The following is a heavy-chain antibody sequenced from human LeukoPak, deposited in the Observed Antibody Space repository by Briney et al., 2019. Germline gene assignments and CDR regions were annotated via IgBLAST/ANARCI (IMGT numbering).Heavy chain of an antibody. Sequence: SVKVSCKASGGTFSSYAISWVRQAPGQGLEWMGRIIPIFGTANYAQKFQDRVTITADESTSTAYMELSSLRSEDTAVYYCARGDENRNYYYYYMDVWGKGTTVTVSS. CDR3: ARGDENRNYYYYYMDV. V-gene: IGHV1-69*15. CDR1: GGTFSSYA. CDR2: IIPIFGTA. J-gene: IGHJ6*03. D-gene: IGHD3-16*02.